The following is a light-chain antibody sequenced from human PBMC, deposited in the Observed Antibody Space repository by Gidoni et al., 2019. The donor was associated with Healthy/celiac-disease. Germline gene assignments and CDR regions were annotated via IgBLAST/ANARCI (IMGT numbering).Light chain of an antibody. J-gene: IGKJ3*01. CDR2: WAS. CDR1: QSVLYSSNNKNY. CDR3: QQYYSTHSG. Sequence: DIVMTQSPDSLAVSLGERATINCKSSQSVLYSSNNKNYLAWYQQKPGQPPKLLIYWASTRESGVPDRFSGSGSGTDFTLTISSLQAEDVAVYYCQQYYSTHSGFGPGTKVDIK. V-gene: IGKV4-1*01.